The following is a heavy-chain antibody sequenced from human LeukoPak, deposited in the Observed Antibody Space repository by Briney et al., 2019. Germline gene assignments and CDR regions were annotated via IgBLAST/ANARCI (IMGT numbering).Heavy chain of an antibody. CDR3: AKDFYYYDSSGYYTVTYYFDS. CDR2: ISGSGGST. Sequence: QSGGSLRLSCAASGFTFSSYAMSWVRQAPGKGLEWVSAISGSGGSTYYADSVKGRFTISRDNSKNTLYLQMNSLRAEDTAVYYCAKDFYYYDSSGYYTVTYYFDSWGQGTLVTVSS. V-gene: IGHV3-23*01. J-gene: IGHJ4*02. D-gene: IGHD3-22*01. CDR1: GFTFSSYA.